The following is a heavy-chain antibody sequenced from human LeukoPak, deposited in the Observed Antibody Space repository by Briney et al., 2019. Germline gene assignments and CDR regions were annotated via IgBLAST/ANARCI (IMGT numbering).Heavy chain of an antibody. CDR2: IYYSGST. CDR1: GGSISSSSYY. D-gene: IGHD3-22*01. V-gene: IGHV4-39*07. Sequence: SETLSLTCTVSGGSISSSSYYWGWIRQPPGKGLEWIGSIYYSGSTYYNPSLKSRVTISVDTSKNQFSLKLSSVTAADTAVYYCARFKILRIYYDSSGYYYLGGLYYYYGMDVWGQGTTVTVSS. J-gene: IGHJ6*02. CDR3: ARFKILRIYYDSSGYYYLGGLYYYYGMDV.